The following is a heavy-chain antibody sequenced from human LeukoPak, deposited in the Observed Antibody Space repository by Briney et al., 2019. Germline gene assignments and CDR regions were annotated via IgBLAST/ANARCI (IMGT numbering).Heavy chain of an antibody. Sequence: GGSLRLSCVGSRFTFSTYAMSWVRQAPGKGLEWVSGISGSGRSTYYANSVKGRFTNSRDNSKNTLYLQMTSLRAEDTAVYYCAKARDCDFWSGYSNYFDYWGQGTLVTVSS. CDR1: RFTFSTYA. CDR2: ISGSGRST. V-gene: IGHV3-23*01. J-gene: IGHJ4*02. D-gene: IGHD3-3*01. CDR3: AKARDCDFWSGYSNYFDY.